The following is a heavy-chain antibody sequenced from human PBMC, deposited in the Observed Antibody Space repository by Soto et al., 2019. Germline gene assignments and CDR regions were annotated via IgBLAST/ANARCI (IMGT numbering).Heavy chain of an antibody. CDR1: GFTFSAYA. J-gene: IGHJ4*02. CDR2: TSYDGSNK. Sequence: QVQLVESGGGVVQPGRSLRLSCAASGFTFSAYAMHWVRQAPGKGLEWVAVTSYDGSNKYYADSVKGRFTIPRDNSKNTLYLQMNSLRAEDTAVYYCAGLGETAYFDSWGQGTLVTVSS. D-gene: IGHD2-21*01. CDR3: AGLGETAYFDS. V-gene: IGHV3-30-3*01.